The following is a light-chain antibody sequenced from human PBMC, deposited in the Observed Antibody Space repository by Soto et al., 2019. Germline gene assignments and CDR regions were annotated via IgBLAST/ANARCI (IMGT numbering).Light chain of an antibody. CDR1: SSDLGGYNF. CDR3: TSYTCSSTLV. V-gene: IGLV2-14*03. CDR2: DVS. J-gene: IGLJ3*02. Sequence: QSALTQPASVSGSLGQSLTISCTGTSSDLGGYNFVSWYQQHPGKAPKLIIYDVSNRPSGVSSRLSASKSGYTASLTISGLQAEDEADYYCTSYTCSSTLVFGGGTKLTVL.